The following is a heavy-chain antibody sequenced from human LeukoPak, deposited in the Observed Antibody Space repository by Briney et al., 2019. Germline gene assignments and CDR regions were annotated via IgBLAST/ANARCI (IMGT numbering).Heavy chain of an antibody. J-gene: IGHJ5*02. D-gene: IGHD3-22*01. CDR3: ARDTYYYDSSGSDP. Sequence: ASVKVSCKASVYIFTGYYMHWVRQAPGQGLEWMGWINPNSGGTNYAQKFQGRVTMTRDTSISTAYMELSRLRSDDTAVYYCARDTYYYDSSGSDPWGQGTLLTVSS. CDR1: VYIFTGYY. CDR2: INPNSGGT. V-gene: IGHV1-2*02.